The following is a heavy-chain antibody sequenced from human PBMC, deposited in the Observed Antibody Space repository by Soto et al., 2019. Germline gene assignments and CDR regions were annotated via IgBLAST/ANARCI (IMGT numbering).Heavy chain of an antibody. CDR3: ARGKRYYYDSWPTRDNTSYLDY. CDR1: GGSFSGYY. Sequence: QVQLQQWGAGLLKPSETLSLTCAVYGGSFSGYYWSWIRQPPGKGLEWIGEIKHSGSTNYNPSLKSRVTISVDTSKTQFSLKLSSVTAADTAVYYCARGKRYYYDSWPTRDNTSYLDYWGQGTLVTVSS. V-gene: IGHV4-34*01. D-gene: IGHD3-22*01. CDR2: IKHSGST. J-gene: IGHJ4*02.